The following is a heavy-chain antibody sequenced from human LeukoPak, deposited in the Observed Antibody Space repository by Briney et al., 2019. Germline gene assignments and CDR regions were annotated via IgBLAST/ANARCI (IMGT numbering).Heavy chain of an antibody. J-gene: IGHJ6*03. CDR3: ARDQNRVRGVYYYYMDV. CDR2: IKQDGSEK. V-gene: IGHV3-7*01. D-gene: IGHD3-10*01. Sequence: GGSLRLSCAASGFTFSSYWMSWVRQAPGKGLEWVANIKQDGSEKWYVDSVKGRFTISRDNAKNSLYLQMNSLRVEDTAVYYCARDQNRVRGVYYYYMDVWGKGTTVTISS. CDR1: GFTFSSYW.